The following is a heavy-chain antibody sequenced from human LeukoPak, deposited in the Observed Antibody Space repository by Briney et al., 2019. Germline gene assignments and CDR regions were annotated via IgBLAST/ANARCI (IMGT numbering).Heavy chain of an antibody. D-gene: IGHD3-22*01. CDR1: GFTFSSYG. V-gene: IGHV3-30*02. J-gene: IGHJ4*02. Sequence: GGSLRLSCAASGFTFSSYGMHWVRQAPGKGLEWVEFIRYDGSNKYYADSVKGRFTISRDNSKNTLYLQMNSLRAEDTAVYFCARLSGYPGAYWGQGTLVTVSS. CDR3: ARLSGYPGAY. CDR2: IRYDGSNK.